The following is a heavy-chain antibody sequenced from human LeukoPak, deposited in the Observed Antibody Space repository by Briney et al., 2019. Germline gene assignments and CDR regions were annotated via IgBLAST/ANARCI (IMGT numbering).Heavy chain of an antibody. CDR1: GFTFSSYA. V-gene: IGHV3-64*04. CDR2: ISSYGDST. J-gene: IGHJ4*02. D-gene: IGHD3-10*01. Sequence: GGSLRLSCSASGFTFSSYAMHWVRQSPGKGLEYVSAISSYGDSTYYAGSVKGRFTISRDNSKNTLYLQMNSLRAEDTAVYYCARDYYYGSGSYSDSWGQGTLVTVSS. CDR3: ARDYYYGSGSYSDS.